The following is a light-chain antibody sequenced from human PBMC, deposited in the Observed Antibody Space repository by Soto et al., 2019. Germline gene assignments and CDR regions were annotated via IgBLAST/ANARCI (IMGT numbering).Light chain of an antibody. CDR3: HQYGSSPAT. J-gene: IGKJ1*01. CDR2: AAS. CDR1: QSISSY. V-gene: IGKV1-39*01. Sequence: DIQMTQSPSSLSASVGDRVTLACRASQSISSYLNWYQQKPGKAPKLLIYAASSLQSGGPSRFSGSGSGTDFTLTISRLEPEDFAVYYCHQYGSSPATFGQGTKVDIK.